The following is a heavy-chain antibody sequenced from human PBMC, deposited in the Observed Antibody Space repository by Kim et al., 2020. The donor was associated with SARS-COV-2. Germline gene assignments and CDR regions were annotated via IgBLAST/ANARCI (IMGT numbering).Heavy chain of an antibody. Sequence: ASVKVSCKASGYTFTGYYMHWVRQAPGQGLEWMGRINPNSGGTNYAQKFQGRVTMTRDTSISTAYMELSRLRSDDTAVYYCARDFLETVVTPPYYYYGMDVWGQGTTVTVSS. CDR1: GYTFTGYY. CDR2: INPNSGGT. D-gene: IGHD2-15*01. CDR3: ARDFLETVVTPPYYYYGMDV. J-gene: IGHJ6*02. V-gene: IGHV1-2*06.